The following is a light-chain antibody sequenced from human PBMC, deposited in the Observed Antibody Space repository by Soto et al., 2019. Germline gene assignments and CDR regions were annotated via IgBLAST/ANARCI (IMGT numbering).Light chain of an antibody. CDR1: SSNIGGNS. V-gene: IGLV1-51*01. CDR3: GSWDSSPSAYV. J-gene: IGLJ1*01. CDR2: DDN. Sequence: QSVLTQPPSVSAAPGQKVTISCSGSSSNIGGNSVSWYQQLPGTAPKLLIYDDNKRPSGIPDRFSGSKSGTSATLGITGFQTGDEADYYCGSWDSSPSAYVFATGTKATVL.